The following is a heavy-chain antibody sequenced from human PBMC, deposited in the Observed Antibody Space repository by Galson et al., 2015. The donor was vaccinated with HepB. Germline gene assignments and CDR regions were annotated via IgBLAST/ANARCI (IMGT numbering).Heavy chain of an antibody. CDR2: IIPILGIA. CDR3: ARDYYDSSGYYPYWYFDL. J-gene: IGHJ2*01. Sequence: SVKVSCKASGGTFSSYTISWVRQAPGQGLEWMGRIIPILGIANYAQKFQGRVTITADKSTSTAYMELSSLRSEDTAVYYCARDYYDSSGYYPYWYFDLWGRGTLVTVSS. D-gene: IGHD3-22*01. CDR1: GGTFSSYT. V-gene: IGHV1-69*02.